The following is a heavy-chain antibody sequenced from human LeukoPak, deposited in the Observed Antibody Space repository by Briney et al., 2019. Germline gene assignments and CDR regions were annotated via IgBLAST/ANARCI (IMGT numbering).Heavy chain of an antibody. D-gene: IGHD1-1*01. V-gene: IGHV4-59*08. CDR2: LYNNVNT. CDR1: GGPITSNF. CDR3: ARAKPDWNPPDY. J-gene: IGHJ4*02. Sequence: SETLSLTCTVSGGPITSNFWSWIRQPPGKGLEWIGYLYNNVNTKYNPSLKRRATISGDTSKNQFSLKLNYLSAADTAVYYCARAKPDWNPPDYWGQGILVTVSS.